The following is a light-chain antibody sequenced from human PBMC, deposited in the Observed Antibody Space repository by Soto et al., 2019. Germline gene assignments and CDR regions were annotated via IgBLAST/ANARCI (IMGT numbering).Light chain of an antibody. CDR3: SSYSSRALYV. V-gene: IGLV2-14*03. CDR1: SSDGGGFKF. J-gene: IGLJ1*01. CDR2: DVN. Sequence: QSVLTQPASVSGSPGQSITISCTGTSSDGGGFKFVSWYQQHPGKAPKLMIYDVNLRPSGISNRFSGSKSGSTASLTISRLQAEDEADYYCSSYSSRALYVFGTGTKLTVL.